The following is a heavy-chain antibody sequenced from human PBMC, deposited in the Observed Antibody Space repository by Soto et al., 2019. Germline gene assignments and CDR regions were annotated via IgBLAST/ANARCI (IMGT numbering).Heavy chain of an antibody. D-gene: IGHD4-17*01. CDR2: IYYSGST. CDR1: GGSISSGDYD. Sequence: QVQLQESGPGLVKPSQTLSLTCTVSGGSISSGDYDWSWIRQPPGKGLEWIGYIYYSGSTYYNPSLKSRVTISVDTSKNQFSLKLSSVTAADTAVYYCARRLRWFQNWFDPWGQGTLVTVSS. J-gene: IGHJ5*02. CDR3: ARRLRWFQNWFDP. V-gene: IGHV4-30-4*01.